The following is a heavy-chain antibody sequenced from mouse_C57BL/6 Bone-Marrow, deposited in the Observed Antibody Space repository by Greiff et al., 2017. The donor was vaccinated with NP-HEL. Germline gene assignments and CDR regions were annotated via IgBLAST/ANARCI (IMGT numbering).Heavy chain of an antibody. CDR2: INPNNGGT. V-gene: IGHV1-26*01. D-gene: IGHD1-1*01. CDR1: GYTFTDYY. Sequence: EVQLQQSGPELVKPGASVKISCKASGYTFTDYYMDWVKQSHGKSLEWIGDINPNNGGTSYNQKFTGKATLTVDKYSSTAYMELRSLTSEDSAVYYCATSHHYYGSSYDYAMDYWGQGTSVTVSS. J-gene: IGHJ4*01. CDR3: ATSHHYYGSSYDYAMDY.